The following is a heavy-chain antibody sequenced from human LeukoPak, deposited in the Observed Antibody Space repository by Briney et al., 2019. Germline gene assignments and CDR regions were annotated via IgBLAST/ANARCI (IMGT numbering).Heavy chain of an antibody. CDR1: GYTFTSYG. Sequence: ASVKVSCRASGYTFTSYGISGVRQAPGQGLEWMGWISAYNGNTNYAQKLQGRVTMTTDTSTSTAYMELRSLRSDDTAVYYCAREENIGWFDPWGQGTLVTVSS. J-gene: IGHJ5*02. V-gene: IGHV1-18*01. D-gene: IGHD2/OR15-2a*01. CDR2: ISAYNGNT. CDR3: AREENIGWFDP.